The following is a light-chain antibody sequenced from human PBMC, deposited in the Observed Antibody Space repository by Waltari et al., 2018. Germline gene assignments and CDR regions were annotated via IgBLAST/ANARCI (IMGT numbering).Light chain of an antibody. CDR1: QSVSSNH. CDR2: GAS. CDR3: QQFGSSVT. V-gene: IGKV3-20*01. J-gene: IGKJ4*01. Sequence: IVLTQSPGTLSLSPGEGATLSCRASQSVSSNHLAWYQQNPGQAPRLVIYGASRRAPGIPDRFSGGGSGTDFTLTISRLEPEDFAVYYCQQFGSSVTFGGGTKVEIK.